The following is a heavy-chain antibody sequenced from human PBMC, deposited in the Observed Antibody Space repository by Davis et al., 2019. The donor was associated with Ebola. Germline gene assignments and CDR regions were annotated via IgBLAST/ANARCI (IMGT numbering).Heavy chain of an antibody. D-gene: IGHD1-26*01. V-gene: IGHV1-8*03. J-gene: IGHJ4*02. CDR2: MNPNSGNT. CDR3: ALLDLSGSYYRDY. CDR1: GGTFSSYA. Sequence: ASVKVSCKASGGTFSSYAISWVRQATGQGLEWMGWMNPNSGNTGYAQKFQGRVTITRNTSISTAYMELSSLRSEDTAVYYCALLDLSGSYYRDYWGQGTLVTVSS.